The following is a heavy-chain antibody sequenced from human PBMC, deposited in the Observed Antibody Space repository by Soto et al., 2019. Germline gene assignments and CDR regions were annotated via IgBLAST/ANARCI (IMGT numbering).Heavy chain of an antibody. D-gene: IGHD5-12*01. J-gene: IGHJ6*02. CDR3: ARHPLYVEMATIYYYGMDV. V-gene: IGHV5-51*01. Sequence: GESLKISCKGSGYSFTSYWIGWVRQMPGKGLEWMGIIYPGDSDTRYSPSFQGQVTISADKSISTAYLQWSSLKASDTAMYYCARHPLYVEMATIYYYGMDVWGQGTTVTVSS. CDR1: GYSFTSYW. CDR2: IYPGDSDT.